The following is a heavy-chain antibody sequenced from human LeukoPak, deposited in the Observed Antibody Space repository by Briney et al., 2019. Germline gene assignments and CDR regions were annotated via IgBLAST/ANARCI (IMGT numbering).Heavy chain of an antibody. Sequence: PGGSLRLSCAASGFTSSSYWMSWVRQAPGKGLEWVANIKQDRSEKYYVDSVKGRFTNSRDNAKNSLYLQMNSLRAEDTAVYYCARGFGRYDYWGQGTLVTVSS. CDR1: GFTSSSYW. CDR3: ARGFGRYDY. CDR2: IKQDRSEK. D-gene: IGHD3-16*01. J-gene: IGHJ4*02. V-gene: IGHV3-7*01.